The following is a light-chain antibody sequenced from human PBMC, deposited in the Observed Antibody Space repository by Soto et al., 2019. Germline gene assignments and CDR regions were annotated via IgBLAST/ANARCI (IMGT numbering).Light chain of an antibody. Sequence: QSAVTQPASVSGSPGQSVTISCSGSDIGNYNLVSWYQHLPGRAPKLLIFEVTMRPSGISDRFSGSKSASTASLTISGLQAEDEVDYYCASYAGSRTYVFGSGTKLTVL. J-gene: IGLJ1*01. V-gene: IGLV2-23*02. CDR1: SDIGNYNL. CDR3: ASYAGSRTYV. CDR2: EVT.